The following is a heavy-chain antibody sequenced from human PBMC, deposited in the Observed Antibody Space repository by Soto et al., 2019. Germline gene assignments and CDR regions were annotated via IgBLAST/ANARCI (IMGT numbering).Heavy chain of an antibody. Sequence: SQTLSLTCTVSGGSISSYYWSWIRQPPGKGLEWIGYIYYSGSTNYNPSLKSRVTISVDTSKNQFSLKLSSVTAADTAVYYCARHLLFQNDAFDIGGQGPMVTFS. CDR2: IYYSGST. CDR1: GGSISSYY. CDR3: ARHLLFQNDAFDI. J-gene: IGHJ3*02. D-gene: IGHD2-21*01. V-gene: IGHV4-59*08.